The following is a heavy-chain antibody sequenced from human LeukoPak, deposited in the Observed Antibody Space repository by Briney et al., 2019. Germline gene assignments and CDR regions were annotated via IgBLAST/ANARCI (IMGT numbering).Heavy chain of an antibody. CDR1: GSAFDDFA. CDR2: IRRRAYGGAA. V-gene: IGHV3-49*04. Sequence: GQSLRLSCTTSGSAFDDFAMSWVRQPAGKGLEWVGFIRRRAYGGAAEYAASVKGRFIISRDDSKSIAYLQMNSLKTEDTAVYYCSRNGLVDFDYWGQGSRVIVSP. J-gene: IGHJ4*02. CDR3: SRNGLVDFDY.